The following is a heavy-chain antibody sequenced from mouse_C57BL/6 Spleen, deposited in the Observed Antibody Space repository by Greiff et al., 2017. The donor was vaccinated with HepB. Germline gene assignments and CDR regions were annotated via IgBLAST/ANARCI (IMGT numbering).Heavy chain of an antibody. Sequence: EVKLMESEGGLVQPGSSMKLSCTASGFTFSDYYMAWVRQVPEKGLEWVANINYDGSSTYYLDSLKSRFIISRDNAKNILYLQMSSLKSEDTATYYCARVVAPTWYFDVWGTGTTVTVSS. V-gene: IGHV5-16*01. CDR1: GFTFSDYY. D-gene: IGHD1-1*01. CDR3: ARVVAPTWYFDV. J-gene: IGHJ1*03. CDR2: INYDGSST.